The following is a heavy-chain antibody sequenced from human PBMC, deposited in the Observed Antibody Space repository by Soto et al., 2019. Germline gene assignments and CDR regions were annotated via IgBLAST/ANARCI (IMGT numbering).Heavy chain of an antibody. V-gene: IGHV3-30*18. J-gene: IGHJ4*02. D-gene: IGHD3-10*01. CDR1: GFTFSSYG. CDR2: ISYDGSNK. CDR3: AKGTTNNILWFGELTVDY. Sequence: PGGSLRLSCAASGFTFSSYGMHWVRQAPGKGLEWVAVISYDGSNKYYADSVKGRFTISRDNSKNTLYLQMNSLRAEDTAVYYCAKGTTNNILWFGELTVDYWGQGTLVTVSS.